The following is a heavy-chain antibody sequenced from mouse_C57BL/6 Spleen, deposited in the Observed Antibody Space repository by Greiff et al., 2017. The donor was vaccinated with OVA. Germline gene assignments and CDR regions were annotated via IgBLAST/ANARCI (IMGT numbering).Heavy chain of an antibody. Sequence: VQLQQPGAELVKPGASVTLSCKASGYTFTSYWMHWVKQRPGQGLEWIGMIHPNSGSNNYNEKFKSKATLTVAKASSTAYMQLSSLTSEDSAVYYGARNDGSSYGYWYFDVWGTGTTVTVSS. CDR3: ARNDGSSYGYWYFDV. CDR1: GYTFTSYW. J-gene: IGHJ1*03. CDR2: IHPNSGSN. D-gene: IGHD1-1*01. V-gene: IGHV1-64*01.